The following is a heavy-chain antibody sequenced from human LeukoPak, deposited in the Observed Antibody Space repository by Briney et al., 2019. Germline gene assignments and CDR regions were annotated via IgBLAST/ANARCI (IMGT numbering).Heavy chain of an antibody. J-gene: IGHJ6*03. CDR2: IYYSGST. V-gene: IGHV4-30-4*08. Sequence: SETLSLTCTVSGGSISSGDYYWSWIRQPPGKGLEWIGYIYYSGSTYCNPSLKSRVTISVDTSKNQFSLKLSSVTAADTAVYYCARDGGGGEDYYYYYYMDVWGKGTTVTVSS. CDR3: ARDGGGGEDYYYYYYMDV. D-gene: IGHD2-21*01. CDR1: GGSISSGDYY.